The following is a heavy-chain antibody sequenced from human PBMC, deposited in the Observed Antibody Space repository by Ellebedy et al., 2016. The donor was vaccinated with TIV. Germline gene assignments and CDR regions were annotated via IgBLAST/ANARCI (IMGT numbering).Heavy chain of an antibody. CDR1: GASISSGSYH. J-gene: IGHJ4*02. CDR3: ARPVSSTGSEFDY. V-gene: IGHV4-39*01. Sequence: GSLRLSCTVSGASISSGSYHWGWIRQSPGKGLEWIGSIYYSGSAYYNPSLMSRVTISKDTSKNQLSLKLSSVTAADTAMYYCARPVSSTGSEFDYWGQGTLVSVSS. CDR2: IYYSGSA. D-gene: IGHD1-26*01.